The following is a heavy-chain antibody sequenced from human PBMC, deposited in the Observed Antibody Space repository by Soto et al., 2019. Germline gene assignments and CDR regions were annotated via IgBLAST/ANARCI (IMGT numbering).Heavy chain of an antibody. CDR2: ISGSGGST. CDR1: GFTFSSYA. Sequence: EVQLLESGGGLVQPGGSLRLSCAASGFTFSSYAMSWVRQPPGKGLEWVSAISGSGGSTYYADSVKGRFTISRDNSKNTLYLQMNSLRAEDTAVYYCAKVLSFRYYDSSGYQGDYWGQGTLVTVSS. V-gene: IGHV3-23*01. CDR3: AKVLSFRYYDSSGYQGDY. D-gene: IGHD3-22*01. J-gene: IGHJ4*02.